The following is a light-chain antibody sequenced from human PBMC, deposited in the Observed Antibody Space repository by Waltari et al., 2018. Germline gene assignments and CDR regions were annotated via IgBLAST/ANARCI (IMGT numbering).Light chain of an antibody. CDR3: QHGYGTPFT. J-gene: IGKJ2*01. CDR2: EAS. CDR1: QNVNNL. V-gene: IGKV1-39*01. Sequence: DIQMTQSPSSLSASVGDRVTITCRTSQNVNNLLNWYQQKPGKAPNLLIYEASTLQSGVPSRFGGSGSGTEYTFTISSLQSEDVATYYCQHGYGTPFTFGQGTKVEIK.